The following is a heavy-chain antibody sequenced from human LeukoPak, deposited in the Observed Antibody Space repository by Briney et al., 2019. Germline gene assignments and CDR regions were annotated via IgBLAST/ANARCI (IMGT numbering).Heavy chain of an antibody. CDR1: GLAFSAYK. CDR2: ISTDGYTT. D-gene: IGHD2-15*01. J-gene: IGHJ4*02. Sequence: GGSLRLSCAASGLAFSAYKMHWARQAPRKGLVWVSRISTDGYTTDYADFVQGRFTASRDNTKNTWSLEMNSLRAEDTAVYYCVVGGSPGYWGQGTLVTVSS. CDR3: VVGGSPGY. V-gene: IGHV3-74*01.